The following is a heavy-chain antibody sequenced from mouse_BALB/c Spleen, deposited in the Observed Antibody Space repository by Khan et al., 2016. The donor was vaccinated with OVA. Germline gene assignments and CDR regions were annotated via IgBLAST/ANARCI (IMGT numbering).Heavy chain of an antibody. CDR1: GYSFTTYW. CDR2: INPSTGYT. CDR3: ARRGLDGIFAY. D-gene: IGHD2-1*01. J-gene: IGHJ3*01. Sequence: VQLQESGAERAKPGASVKMSCKASGYSFTTYWMHWVQQRPGQGLEWIGYINPSTGYTEYNQKFKDKATLTTDKSSSTAYMQLSSLTSEDSAVYYCARRGLDGIFAYWGQGTLVTVSA. V-gene: IGHV1-7*01.